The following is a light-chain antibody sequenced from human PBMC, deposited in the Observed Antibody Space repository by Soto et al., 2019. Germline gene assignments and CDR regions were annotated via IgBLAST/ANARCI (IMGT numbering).Light chain of an antibody. J-gene: IGLJ2*01. CDR3: AAWDDSLNGL. CDR1: SSNIGSNA. Sequence: QSVLTQPPSASGTPGQRVTISCSGGSSNIGSNAVNWYQQLPGTAPKLLIYNSNQRPSGVPDRFSGSKSGTSASLAISGLQAEDEADYYCAAWDDSLNGLFGGGTKVTVL. CDR2: NSN. V-gene: IGLV1-44*01.